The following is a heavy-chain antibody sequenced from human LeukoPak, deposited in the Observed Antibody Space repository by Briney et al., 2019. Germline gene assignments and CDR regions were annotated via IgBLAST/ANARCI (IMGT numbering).Heavy chain of an antibody. CDR3: ARLTYYDFWSGYFPPPGDY. CDR2: ISSSSSYI. Sequence: GGSLRLSCAASGFTFSSYSMNWVRQAPGKGLEWVSSISSSSSYIYYADSVKGRFTISRDNAKNSLYLQMNSLRAEDTAVYYCARLTYYDFWSGYFPPPGDYWGQGTLVTVSS. CDR1: GFTFSSYS. V-gene: IGHV3-21*01. J-gene: IGHJ4*02. D-gene: IGHD3-3*01.